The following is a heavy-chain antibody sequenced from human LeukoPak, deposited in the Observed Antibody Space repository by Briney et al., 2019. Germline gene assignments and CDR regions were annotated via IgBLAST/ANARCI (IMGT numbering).Heavy chain of an antibody. J-gene: IGHJ3*02. CDR2: IYYSGST. V-gene: IGHV4-59*01. CDR1: GGSISSYY. CDR3: AREEKSDLPRRGAFDI. Sequence: SETLSLTCTVPGGSISSYYWSWIRQPPGKGLEWIGYIYYSGSTNYNPSLKSRVTISVDTSKNQFSLKLSSVTAADTAVYYCAREEKSDLPRRGAFDIWGQGTMVTVSS. D-gene: IGHD1-14*01.